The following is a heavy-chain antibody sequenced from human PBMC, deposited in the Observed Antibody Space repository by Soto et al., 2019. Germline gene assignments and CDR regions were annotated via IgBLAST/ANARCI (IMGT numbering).Heavy chain of an antibody. D-gene: IGHD3-10*01. CDR3: ASARGLYYYGSGRGAFDI. CDR2: IHYSGST. V-gene: IGHV4-39*01. CDR1: GGSISSSSYY. Sequence: SDTLSLTCTVSGGSISSSSYYWGWIRQPPGKGLEWIGSIHYSGSTYYNPSLKSRVTISVDTSKNQFSLKLSSVTAADTTVYYCASARGLYYYGSGRGAFDIWGQGTMVTVSS. J-gene: IGHJ3*02.